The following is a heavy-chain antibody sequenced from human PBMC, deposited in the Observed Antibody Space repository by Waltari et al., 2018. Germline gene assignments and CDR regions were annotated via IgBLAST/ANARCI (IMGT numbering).Heavy chain of an antibody. J-gene: IGHJ2*01. V-gene: IGHV4-61*08. CDR3: ARDLPWNYHWYFDL. CDR1: GFSFTSTGVA. Sequence: KESGPTLVKPTQTLTLTCTFSGFSFTSTGVAVSRILPPPTKSLDWIGYIYYSGSTNSHPSLKSRVTISVDTSKNQFSLKLRSVTAADTAVYYCARDLPWNYHWYFDLWGRGTLVTVSS. D-gene: IGHD1-7*01. CDR2: IYYSGST.